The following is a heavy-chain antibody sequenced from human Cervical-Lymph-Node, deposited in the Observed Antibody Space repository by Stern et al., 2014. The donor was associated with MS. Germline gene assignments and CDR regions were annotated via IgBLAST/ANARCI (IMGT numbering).Heavy chain of an antibody. CDR3: ARNWNYGMDV. CDR2: IIPMFGTT. Sequence: MQLEESGPEVMRPGSSVQVSCQASGGSFGSSGISWVRQGPGQGLELMGCIIPMFGTTDYRQKFQGRVTITADEAANSAYMELRSLRSEDTAIYYCARNWNYGMDVWGQGTTVTVSS. CDR1: GGSFGSSG. V-gene: IGHV1-69*01. J-gene: IGHJ6*02. D-gene: IGHD1-1*01.